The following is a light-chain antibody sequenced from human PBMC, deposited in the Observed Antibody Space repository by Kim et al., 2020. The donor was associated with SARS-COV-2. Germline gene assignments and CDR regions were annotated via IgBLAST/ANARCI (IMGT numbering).Light chain of an antibody. J-gene: IGLJ2*01. CDR1: KLGDKY. CDR3: QAWDSSNVV. V-gene: IGLV3-1*01. CDR2: QDS. Sequence: SYELTQPPSVSVSPGQTASITCSGDKLGDKYACWYQQKPGQSPVLVIYQDSKRQPGIPERFSGSNSGNTATLTISGTQAMDEADYYCQAWDSSNVVFGGG.